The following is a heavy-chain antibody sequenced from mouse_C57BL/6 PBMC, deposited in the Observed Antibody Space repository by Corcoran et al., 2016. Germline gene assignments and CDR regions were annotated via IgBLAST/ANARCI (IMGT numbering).Heavy chain of an antibody. Sequence: EVQLQQSGPEMVKPGASVKIPCKASGYTFTDYNMDWVKQRHGKRLEWIGDINPNNGGTIYNQKFKGKATLTVDKSSSTAYMELRSLTSEDTAVYYCARVVTTGFDYGGQCTTLTVSS. D-gene: IGHD2-2*01. CDR3: ARVVTTGFDY. CDR2: INPNNGGT. J-gene: IGHJ2*01. V-gene: IGHV1-18*01. CDR1: GYTFTDYN.